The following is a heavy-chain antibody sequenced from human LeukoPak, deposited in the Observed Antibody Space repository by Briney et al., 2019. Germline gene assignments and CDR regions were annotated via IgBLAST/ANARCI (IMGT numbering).Heavy chain of an antibody. CDR1: GFTFSSYG. D-gene: IGHD6-19*01. J-gene: IGHJ4*02. V-gene: IGHV4-39*01. Sequence: GSLRLSCAASGFTFSSYGMHWIRQPPGKGLEWIGSIYYSGSTYYNPSLKSRVTISVDTSKNQFSLKLSSVTAADTAVYYCARGRVAGTEVRDFDYWGQGTLVTVSS. CDR3: ARGRVAGTEVRDFDY. CDR2: IYYSGST.